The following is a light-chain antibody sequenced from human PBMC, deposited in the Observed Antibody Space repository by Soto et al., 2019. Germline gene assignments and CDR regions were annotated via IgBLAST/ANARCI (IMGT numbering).Light chain of an antibody. CDR2: GSS. V-gene: IGKV3-20*01. Sequence: EIVLTQSPGTLSLSPGDRVTLSCRARQSVSGNYLAWYQQKPGQSPRLLIYGSSDRATGIPDRFSGSGSGTDFTLTITRGEPEDFAVYYCQQYGSSPPYTFGQGTKLEIK. J-gene: IGKJ2*01. CDR3: QQYGSSPPYT. CDR1: QSVSGNY.